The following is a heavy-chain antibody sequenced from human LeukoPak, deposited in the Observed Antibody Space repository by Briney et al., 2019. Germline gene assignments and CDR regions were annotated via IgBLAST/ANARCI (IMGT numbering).Heavy chain of an antibody. CDR1: GFTFSTYW. D-gene: IGHD5-18*01. Sequence: GGSLRLSCAASGFTFSTYWMSWVRQAPGKGLEWVASIKQDGSEKNYVDSVKGRFTISRDNAKNSLYLLMNSLRAEDTAVYYCAREQRYSYGHPLSYYYYGMDVWGQGTTVTVSS. J-gene: IGHJ6*02. CDR3: AREQRYSYGHPLSYYYYGMDV. V-gene: IGHV3-7*01. CDR2: IKQDGSEK.